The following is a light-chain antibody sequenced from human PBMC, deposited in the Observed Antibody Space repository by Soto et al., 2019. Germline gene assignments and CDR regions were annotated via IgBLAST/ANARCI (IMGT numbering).Light chain of an antibody. CDR3: QQSYRTPRT. V-gene: IGKV1-39*01. J-gene: IGKJ1*01. Sequence: DIPMTQSPSSLSASVGDRVTITCRASQSISSYLNWYQQKPGKAPKLLIYAASSLQSGVPSRFSGSGSATDFTLTISSLQPEDFATYYWQQSYRTPRTFGQGTKVEIK. CDR1: QSISSY. CDR2: AAS.